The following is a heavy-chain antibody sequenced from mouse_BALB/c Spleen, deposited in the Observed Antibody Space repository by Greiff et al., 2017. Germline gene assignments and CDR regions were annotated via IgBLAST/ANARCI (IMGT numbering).Heavy chain of an antibody. Sequence: DVHLVESGGGLVKPGGSLKLSCAASGFTFSSFGMHWVRQAPEKGLEWVAYISSGSSTIYYADTVKGRFTISRDNPKNTLFLQMTSLRSEDTAMYYCARERYDGAMDYWGQGTSVTVSS. CDR1: GFTFSSFG. CDR2: ISSGSSTI. V-gene: IGHV5-17*02. D-gene: IGHD2-14*01. CDR3: ARERYDGAMDY. J-gene: IGHJ4*01.